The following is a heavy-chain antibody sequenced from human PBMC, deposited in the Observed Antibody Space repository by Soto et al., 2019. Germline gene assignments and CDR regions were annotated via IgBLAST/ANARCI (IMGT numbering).Heavy chain of an antibody. J-gene: IGHJ4*02. CDR3: ARVTAGRWLQLQGHFDY. CDR2: IYYSGST. CDR1: GGSISSGDYY. V-gene: IGHV4-30-4*01. Sequence: SETLSLTCTVSGGSISSGDYYWSWIRQPPGKGLEWIGYIYYSGSTYYNPSLKSRVTISVDTSKNQFSLKLSSVTATDTAVYYCARVTAGRWLQLQGHFDYWGQGTLVTVSS. D-gene: IGHD5-12*01.